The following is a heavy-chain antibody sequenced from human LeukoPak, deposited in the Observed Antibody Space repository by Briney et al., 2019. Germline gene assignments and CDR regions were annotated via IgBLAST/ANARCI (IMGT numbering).Heavy chain of an antibody. J-gene: IGHJ4*02. Sequence: GGSLRLSCAASGFTFSSYSMNWVCQAPGKGLEWVSSISSSSSYIYYADSVKGRFTISRDNAKNSLYLQMNSLRAEDTAVYYCAREEAWYSSSWYDDYWGQGTLVTVSS. CDR1: GFTFSSYS. CDR3: AREEAWYSSSWYDDY. CDR2: ISSSSSYI. V-gene: IGHV3-21*01. D-gene: IGHD6-13*01.